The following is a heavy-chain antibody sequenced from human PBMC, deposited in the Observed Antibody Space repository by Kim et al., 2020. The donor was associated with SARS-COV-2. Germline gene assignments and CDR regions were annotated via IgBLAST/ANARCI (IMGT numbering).Heavy chain of an antibody. CDR1: GFTFSSYE. CDR3: ARARGDAFDI. V-gene: IGHV3-48*03. Sequence: GGSLRLSCAASGFTFSSYEMNWVRQAPGKGLEWVSYISSSGSTIYYADSVKGRFTISRDNAKNSLYLQMNSLRAEDTAVYYCARARGDAFDIWGQGTMVTVSS. D-gene: IGHD3-10*01. CDR2: ISSSGSTI. J-gene: IGHJ3*02.